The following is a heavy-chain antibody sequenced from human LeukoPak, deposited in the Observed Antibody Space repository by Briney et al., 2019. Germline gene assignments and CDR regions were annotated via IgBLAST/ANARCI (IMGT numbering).Heavy chain of an antibody. CDR3: ARESLGDGSLLIDY. V-gene: IGHV3-23*01. CDR1: GFTFSNYA. J-gene: IGHJ4*02. D-gene: IGHD1-26*01. Sequence: GGSLRLSCAASGFTFSNYAMSWVRQAPGKGLEWVSAISGSGGNTHHADSVKGRFTISRDNAKNTVYLQVNSLRAEDTAVYYCARESLGDGSLLIDYWGQGTLVTVSS. CDR2: ISGSGGNT.